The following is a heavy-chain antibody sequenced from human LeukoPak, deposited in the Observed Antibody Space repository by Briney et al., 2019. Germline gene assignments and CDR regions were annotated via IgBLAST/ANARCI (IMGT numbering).Heavy chain of an antibody. Sequence: GGSLRLSCEVSGFKIDDFAMHWVRQAPGKGLEWVALISYDGNNKFYADSVKGRFTISRDNSRNTLYLQMNSLSGEDAAVYSCARGGIPTGPYYYFYYIDLWGKGTAVTVSS. CDR2: ISYDGNNK. D-gene: IGHD3-10*01. J-gene: IGHJ6*03. V-gene: IGHV3-30*01. CDR3: ARGGIPTGPYYYFYYIDL. CDR1: GFKIDDFA.